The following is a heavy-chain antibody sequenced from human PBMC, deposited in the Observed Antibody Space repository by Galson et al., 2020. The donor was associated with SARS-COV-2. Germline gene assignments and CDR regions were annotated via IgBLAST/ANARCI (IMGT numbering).Heavy chain of an antibody. CDR3: ARDRIRLWFSPVVRENWFDP. D-gene: IGHD5-18*01. Sequence: SQTLSLTCTVSGGSISSSSYYWGWIRQPPGKGLEWIGSIYYSGSTYYNPSLKSRVTISVDTSKNQFSLKLSSVTAADTAVYYCARDRIRLWFSPVVRENWFDPWGQGTLVTVSS. V-gene: IGHV4-39*07. CDR2: IYYSGST. CDR1: GGSISSSSYY. J-gene: IGHJ5*02.